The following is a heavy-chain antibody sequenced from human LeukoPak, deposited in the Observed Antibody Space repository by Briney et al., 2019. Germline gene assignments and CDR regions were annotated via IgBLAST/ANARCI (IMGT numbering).Heavy chain of an antibody. CDR3: AKGHLVVIIHDFDY. Sequence: GGSLRLSCAASGFTFSSYAMSWVRQAPGKGVEWVSAISGSGGSTYYADSVKGRFTISRDNSKNTLYLQMNSLRAEDTAVYYCAKGHLVVIIHDFDYWGQGTLVTVSS. CDR1: GFTFSSYA. CDR2: ISGSGGST. D-gene: IGHD3-22*01. V-gene: IGHV3-23*01. J-gene: IGHJ4*02.